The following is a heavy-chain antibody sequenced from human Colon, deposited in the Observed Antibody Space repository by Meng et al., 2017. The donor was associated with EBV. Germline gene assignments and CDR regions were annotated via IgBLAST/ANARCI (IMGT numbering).Heavy chain of an antibody. D-gene: IGHD1-26*01. V-gene: IGHV4-4*02. CDR2: IDDSGST. CDR3: ARGKQDAWELLAY. Sequence: QVQLQESGPGRVKPSGTLSLTCGVSGVSISSNIRWTWVRQPPGKGLEWIGDIDDSGSTNYNPSLNSRISISLDKSKNHFSLKVNSVTAADTAVYYCARGKQDAWELLAYWGQGALVTVS. J-gene: IGHJ4*02. CDR1: GVSISSNIR.